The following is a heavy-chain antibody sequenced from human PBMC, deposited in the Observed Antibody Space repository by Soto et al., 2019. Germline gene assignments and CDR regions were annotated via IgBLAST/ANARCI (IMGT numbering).Heavy chain of an antibody. CDR2: IIPIFGTA. Sequence: SVKVSCKASGGTFSSYAISWVRQAPGQGLEWMGGIIPIFGTANYAQKFQGRVTITADESTSTAYMELSSLRSEDTAGYSCARYYYVWGSYRTKPLNWFDPWGQGTLVTVSP. CDR1: GGTFSSYA. V-gene: IGHV1-69*13. D-gene: IGHD3-16*02. J-gene: IGHJ5*02. CDR3: ARYYYVWGSYRTKPLNWFDP.